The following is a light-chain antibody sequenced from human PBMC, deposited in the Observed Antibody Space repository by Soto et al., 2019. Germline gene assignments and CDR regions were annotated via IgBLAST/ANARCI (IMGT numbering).Light chain of an antibody. CDR3: AAWDDSLNGV. CDR1: SSNIGSNT. Sequence: QSVLNQPPSASGTPGQRVTISCSGSSSNIGSNTVNWYQQLPGTAPKLLIYSNNQRPSGVPDRFSGSKSGTSASLAISGLQSEDEADYYCAAWDDSLNGVFGGGTKVTVL. J-gene: IGLJ2*01. V-gene: IGLV1-44*01. CDR2: SNN.